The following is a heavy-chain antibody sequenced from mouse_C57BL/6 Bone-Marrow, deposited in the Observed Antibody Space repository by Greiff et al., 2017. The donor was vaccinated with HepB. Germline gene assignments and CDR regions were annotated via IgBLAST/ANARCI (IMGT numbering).Heavy chain of an antibody. CDR1: GYTFTSYG. Sequence: VQLQQSGAELVRPGASVKLSCKASGYTFTSYGISWVKQRPGQGLEWIGEIYPRSGNTYYNEKFKGKATLTADKSSSTAYMELRSLTSEDSAVYFCARYSNYGRVDYWGQGTTLTVSS. J-gene: IGHJ2*01. D-gene: IGHD2-5*01. V-gene: IGHV1-81*01. CDR2: IYPRSGNT. CDR3: ARYSNYGRVDY.